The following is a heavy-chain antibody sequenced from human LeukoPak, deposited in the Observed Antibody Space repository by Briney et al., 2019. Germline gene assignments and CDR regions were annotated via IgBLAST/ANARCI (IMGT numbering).Heavy chain of an antibody. D-gene: IGHD1-20*01. CDR3: ARDHNNWDYGVIDL. CDR1: GFTLRDYY. J-gene: IGHJ5*02. V-gene: IGHV3-11*04. CDR2: MSGNSPTI. Sequence: PGGSLRLAWAASGFTLRDYYMGWIRQVPGRGLEWLSYMSGNSPTIYYADSVKGRFTIPRDNAKNSLYLHMNGLRSEDTAIYYSARDHNNWDYGVIDLWGQGTLVSVSS.